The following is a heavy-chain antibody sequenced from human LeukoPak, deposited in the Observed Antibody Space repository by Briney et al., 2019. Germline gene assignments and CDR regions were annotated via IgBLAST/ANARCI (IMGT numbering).Heavy chain of an antibody. CDR3: ARVGRFLPGQIDY. CDR1: GDSISSGSYY. J-gene: IGHJ4*02. Sequence: SETLSLTCTVSGDSISSGSYYWGWIRQHPGKGLEWIGYIYYSGKTYYNPSLKSRLFISVDTSKNQFSLKLMSVTAADTAVYYCARVGRFLPGQIDYWGQGTLVTVS. V-gene: IGHV4-31*03. D-gene: IGHD3-3*01. CDR2: IYYSGKT.